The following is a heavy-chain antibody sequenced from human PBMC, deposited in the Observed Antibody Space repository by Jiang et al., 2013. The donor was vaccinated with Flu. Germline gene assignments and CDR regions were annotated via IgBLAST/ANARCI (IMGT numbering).Heavy chain of an antibody. CDR3: TRFLGWGWFGP. D-gene: IGHD3-3*01. CDR2: IQADGSDK. CDR1: GFTFSTSA. V-gene: IGHV3-7*01. J-gene: IGHJ5*02. Sequence: LLESGGDLVQPGGSLRLSCAASGFTFSTSAMAWLRQAPGKGLEWVADIQADGSDKQYVDSVKGRFTISRDNAKNSLLLQMNSLRAEDSAVYYCTRFLGWGWFGPWGQGTLVTVSS.